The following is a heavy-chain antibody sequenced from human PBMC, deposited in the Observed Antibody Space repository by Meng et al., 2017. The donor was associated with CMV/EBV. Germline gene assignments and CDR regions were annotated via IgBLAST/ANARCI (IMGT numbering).Heavy chain of an antibody. CDR2: INPNSGGT. Sequence: VQLGQPGAKVKRPGAPVKSSCKASGSTFTGSYWNWVRQAPGQGLEWLGWINPNSGGTNYAQKFQGRVTMTRDTSISTAYMELSRLRSDDTAVYYCARHYDYDDYWGQGTLVTVSS. J-gene: IGHJ4*02. V-gene: IGHV1-2*02. CDR1: GSTFTGSY. D-gene: IGHD3-16*01. CDR3: ARHYDYDDY.